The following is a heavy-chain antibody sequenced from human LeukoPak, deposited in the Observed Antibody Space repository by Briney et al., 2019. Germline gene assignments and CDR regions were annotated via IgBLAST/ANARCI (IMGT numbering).Heavy chain of an antibody. Sequence: GGSLRLSCAASGFTFSSYSMNWVRQAPGKGLEWVSSISSSSSYIYYADSVKGRFTISRDNAKNSLYLQMSSLRAEDTAVYYCARDGCSGGSCYGNWGQGTLVTVSS. CDR3: ARDGCSGGSCYGN. V-gene: IGHV3-21*01. CDR1: GFTFSSYS. J-gene: IGHJ4*02. D-gene: IGHD2-15*01. CDR2: ISSSSSYI.